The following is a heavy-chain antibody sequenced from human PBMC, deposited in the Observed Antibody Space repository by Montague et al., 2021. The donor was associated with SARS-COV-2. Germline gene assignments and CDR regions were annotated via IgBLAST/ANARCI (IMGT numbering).Heavy chain of an antibody. CDR2: IYSGSSST. D-gene: IGHD3-22*01. CDR1: GFTFSSYA. CDR3: AKGFQPYSYESGGFYTFDY. V-gene: IGHV3-23*03. Sequence: SLRLSCAASGFTFSSYAMSWVRQAPGKGLEWVSVIYSGSSSTWYADSVKGRFTISRDNPKNTLYLHMNSLRVDDTAVYYCAKGFQPYSYESGGFYTFDYWGRGTLVTVSS. J-gene: IGHJ4*02.